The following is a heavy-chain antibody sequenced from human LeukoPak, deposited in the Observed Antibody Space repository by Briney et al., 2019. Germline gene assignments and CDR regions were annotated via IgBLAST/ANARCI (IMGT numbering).Heavy chain of an antibody. CDR3: AKGAYDILTGYAGY. CDR2: ISGSGGST. J-gene: IGHJ4*02. V-gene: IGHV3-23*01. CDR1: GFTFSSYG. D-gene: IGHD3-9*01. Sequence: GGSLRLSCAASGFTFSSYGMSWVRQAPGKGLEWVSAISGSGGSTYYADSVKGRFTISRDNSKNTLYLQMNSLRAEDTAVYYCAKGAYDILTGYAGYWGQGTLVTVSS.